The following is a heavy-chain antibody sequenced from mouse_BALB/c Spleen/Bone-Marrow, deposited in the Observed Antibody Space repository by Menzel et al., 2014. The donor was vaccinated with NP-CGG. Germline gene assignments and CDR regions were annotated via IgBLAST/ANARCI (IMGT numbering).Heavy chain of an antibody. J-gene: IGHJ2*01. CDR3: ARDNYGSRFDY. CDR1: GFTFSSYG. Sequence: EVMLVESGGGLVQPGGSLKLSCAASGFTFSSYGMSGVRQTPDKRLELVATINNNDGNTYYPDSVKGRFTISRDNAKNTLYLQMSSLKSEDTAMYYCARDNYGSRFDYWGQGTTLTVSS. V-gene: IGHV5-6-3*01. CDR2: INNNDGNT. D-gene: IGHD1-1*01.